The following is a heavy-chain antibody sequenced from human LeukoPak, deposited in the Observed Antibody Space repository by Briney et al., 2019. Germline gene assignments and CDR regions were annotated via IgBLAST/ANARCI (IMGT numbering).Heavy chain of an antibody. D-gene: IGHD3-3*01. V-gene: IGHV1-18*01. CDR2: ISAYNGNT. Sequence: GASVKVSCKSSGYTFPDYGIIWVRQVPGQGLEWMGWISAYNGNTNYAQNFQGRVTMTTDTSTSTAYMELRSLRSDDTAVYYCARRRDGENWYFDLWGRGTLVTVSS. J-gene: IGHJ2*01. CDR3: ARRRDGENWYFDL. CDR1: GYTFPDYG.